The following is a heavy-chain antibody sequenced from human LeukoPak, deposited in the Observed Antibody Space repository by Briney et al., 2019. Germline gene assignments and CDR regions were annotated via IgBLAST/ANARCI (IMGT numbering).Heavy chain of an antibody. J-gene: IGHJ4*02. CDR2: IGPNGVST. V-gene: IGHV3-64*02. CDR1: GFNVRSYA. CDR3: ARDWGFDY. Sequence: GGSLRLSCAASGFNVRSYAMYWVRQAPGKGLEYVSAIGPNGVSTYYADSVKGRFSISRDNSKNTLYLQMGSLRLEDMGVYYCARDWGFDYWGQGTLVTVSS. D-gene: IGHD3-16*01.